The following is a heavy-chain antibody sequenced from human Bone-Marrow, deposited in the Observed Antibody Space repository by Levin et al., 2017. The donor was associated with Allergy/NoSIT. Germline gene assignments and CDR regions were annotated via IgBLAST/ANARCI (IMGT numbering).Heavy chain of an antibody. CDR3: ARIKWRLTGYYIDY. Sequence: GESLKISCAASGFTFSDYYMSWIRKAPGQGLEWLSYISGSSSYTNNADSVKGRFTISRDNTKNSLYLQMNSLRAEDTAVYYCARIKWRLTGYYIDYWGQGTLVTVSS. V-gene: IGHV3-11*03. CDR1: GFTFSDYY. J-gene: IGHJ4*02. D-gene: IGHD3-9*01. CDR2: ISGSSSYT.